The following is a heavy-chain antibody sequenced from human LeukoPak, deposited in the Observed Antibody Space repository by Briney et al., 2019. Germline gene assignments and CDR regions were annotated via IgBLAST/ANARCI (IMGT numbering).Heavy chain of an antibody. V-gene: IGHV4-4*02. CDR1: GGSISSSNW. J-gene: IGHJ4*02. CDR2: IYHSGST. D-gene: IGHD6-13*01. CDR3: ASRSVRQQLVQARGDY. Sequence: PSGTLSLTCAVSGGSISSSNWWSWVRQPPGKGLEWIGEIYHSGSTNYNPSLKSRVTISVDKSKNQFSLKLSSVTAADTAVYYCASRSVRQQLVQARGDYWGQGTLVTVSS.